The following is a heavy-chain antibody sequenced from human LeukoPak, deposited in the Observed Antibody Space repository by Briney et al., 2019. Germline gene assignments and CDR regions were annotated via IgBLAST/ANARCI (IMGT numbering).Heavy chain of an antibody. CDR3: PRPPYDILTGALYFQH. V-gene: IGHV4-39*01. D-gene: IGHD3-9*01. CDR2: IYYSGST. Sequence: SETLSLTCTVSGGSISSSSYYWGWIRQPPGKGLEWIGSIYYSGSTYYNPSLKSRVTISVDTSKNQFSLKLSSVTAADTAVYYWPRPPYDILTGALYFQHWGQGTLVTVSS. J-gene: IGHJ1*01. CDR1: GGSISSSSYY.